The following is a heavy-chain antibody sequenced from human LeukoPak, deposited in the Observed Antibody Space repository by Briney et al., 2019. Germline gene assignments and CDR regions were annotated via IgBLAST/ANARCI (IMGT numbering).Heavy chain of an antibody. CDR1: GFTFSDYY. D-gene: IGHD1-26*01. CDR3: ARAWGSGSYRFFDY. CDR2: ISSSGSIM. J-gene: IGHJ4*02. Sequence: GGSLRLSCAASGFTFSDYYMSWIRQAPGKGLEWISYISSSGSIMYYADSVKGRFTISRDNAKNSMYLQMDSLRAEETAVYYCARAWGSGSYRFFDYWGQGTLVTVSS. V-gene: IGHV3-11*04.